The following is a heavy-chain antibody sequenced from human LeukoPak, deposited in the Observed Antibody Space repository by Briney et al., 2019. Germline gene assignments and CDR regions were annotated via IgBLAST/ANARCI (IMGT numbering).Heavy chain of an antibody. D-gene: IGHD2-15*01. Sequence: GGSLRLSCAASGFTFSSYSMNWVRQAPGKGLEWVSSISSSSSYIYYADSVKGRFTISRDNAENSLYLQMNSLRAEDTAVYYCARASLDIVVVVAATYGMDVWAKGPRSPSPQ. J-gene: IGHJ6*04. CDR1: GFTFSSYS. V-gene: IGHV3-21*01. CDR2: ISSSSSYI. CDR3: ARASLDIVVVVAATYGMDV.